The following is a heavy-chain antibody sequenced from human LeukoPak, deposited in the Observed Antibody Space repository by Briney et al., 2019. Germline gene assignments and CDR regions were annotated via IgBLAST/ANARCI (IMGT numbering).Heavy chain of an antibody. Sequence: SETLSLTCTVSGGSISTYYWSWIRQPPGKGLEWIGFIYYSGTTSYSPSLKSRVTIAVDTSKNQFSLNLSSVTAADTAVYYCARAQYYHGSSGYYYGYFDYWGQGTLVTVS. D-gene: IGHD3-22*01. CDR3: ARAQYYHGSSGYYYGYFDY. CDR1: GGSISTYY. J-gene: IGHJ4*02. V-gene: IGHV4-59*01. CDR2: IYYSGTT.